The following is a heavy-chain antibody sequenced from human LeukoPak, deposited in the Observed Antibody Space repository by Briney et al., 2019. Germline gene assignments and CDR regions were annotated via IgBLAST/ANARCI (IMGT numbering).Heavy chain of an antibody. Sequence: GGSLRLSCAASGVTFSNDGVDWVRQAPGKGLEWVSSISASSSYIWYADSVRGRFTISRDNAKSSLYLQMDSLRVEDTAVYYCVRERACGRPSCVAYYFDSWGQGTLVTVSS. CDR3: VRERACGRPSCVAYYFDS. CDR2: ISASSSYI. J-gene: IGHJ4*02. CDR1: GVTFSNDG. V-gene: IGHV3-21*01. D-gene: IGHD2-2*01.